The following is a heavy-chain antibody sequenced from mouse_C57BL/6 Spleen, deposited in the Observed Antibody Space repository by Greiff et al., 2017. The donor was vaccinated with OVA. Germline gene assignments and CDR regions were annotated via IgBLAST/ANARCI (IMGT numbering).Heavy chain of an antibody. CDR2: IDPETGGT. CDR1: GYTFTDYE. Sequence: QVQLQQSGAELVRPGASVTLSCKASGYTFTDYEMHWVKQTPVHGLEWIGAIDPETGGTAYNQKFKGKAILTADKSSSTAYMELRSLTSEDSAVYYCAYDGYYENYAMGYWGQGTSVTVSS. J-gene: IGHJ4*01. CDR3: AYDGYYENYAMGY. V-gene: IGHV1-15*01. D-gene: IGHD2-3*01.